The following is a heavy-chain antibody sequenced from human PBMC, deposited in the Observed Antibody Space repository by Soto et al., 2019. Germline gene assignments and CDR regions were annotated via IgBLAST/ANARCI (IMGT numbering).Heavy chain of an antibody. Sequence: PSETLSLTCPVSSGSISSGGYYWSWIRQHPRKGLECIGYIYYSGSTYYNPSYKSRVTISVYTSKNQFSLKLSSVTAADTAVYYCARAFSGEARASMWFDPWGQGTLVTVSS. CDR3: ARAFSGEARASMWFDP. V-gene: IGHV4-31*03. CDR2: IYYSGST. CDR1: SGSISSGGYY. J-gene: IGHJ5*02. D-gene: IGHD2-2*01.